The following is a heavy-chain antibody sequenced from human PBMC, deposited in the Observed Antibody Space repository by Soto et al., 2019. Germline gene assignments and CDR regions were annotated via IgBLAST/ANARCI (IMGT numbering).Heavy chain of an antibody. CDR1: GFTLTTYG. CDR3: GRVLGLAVAVWGGSAI. CDR2: ISSYKSNT. V-gene: IGHV1-18*01. D-gene: IGHD3-10*01. J-gene: IGHJ3*02. Sequence: QVQLVQSEAEVKKPGASVKVACKASGFTLTTYGITWVRQAPGEGLEWMGGISSYKSNTNYAEKPHGRVTMTTDPCTRTAHVELRGFRSGDTAVYYCGRVLGLAVAVWGGSAICGQGTVVTVSS.